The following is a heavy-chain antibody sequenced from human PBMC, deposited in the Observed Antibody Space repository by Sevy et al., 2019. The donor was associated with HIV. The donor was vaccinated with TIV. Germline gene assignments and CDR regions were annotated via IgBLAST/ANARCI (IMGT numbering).Heavy chain of an antibody. CDR1: EFTFSSYW. V-gene: IGHV3-7*01. J-gene: IGHJ6*02. D-gene: IGHD3-10*01. CDR2: INQDGSEE. Sequence: GGSLRLSCAASEFTFSSYWMTWVRQAPGKGLEWVANINQDGSEENYADSVKVRFTIFRDNAKKSLFLQMNSMRAEDTAVYNCARTKSYADTYFYYYAMDVWGQGTTVTVSS. CDR3: ARTKSYADTYFYYYAMDV.